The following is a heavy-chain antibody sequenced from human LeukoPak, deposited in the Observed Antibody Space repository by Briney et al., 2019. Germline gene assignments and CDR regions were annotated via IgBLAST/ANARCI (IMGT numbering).Heavy chain of an antibody. Sequence: GGSLRLSCAASGFTFTSYAMSWVRQAPGKGLEWVSVISGSGGSTHYADSVKGRFTIARDNSKNTLYLQMNSLRVEDTAVYYCARVYSSGWYGVFFDYWGQGTLVTVSS. V-gene: IGHV3-23*01. CDR2: ISGSGGST. D-gene: IGHD6-19*01. CDR3: ARVYSSGWYGVFFDY. J-gene: IGHJ4*02. CDR1: GFTFTSYA.